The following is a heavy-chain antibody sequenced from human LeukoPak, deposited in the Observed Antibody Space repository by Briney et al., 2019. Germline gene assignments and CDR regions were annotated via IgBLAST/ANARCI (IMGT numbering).Heavy chain of an antibody. J-gene: IGHJ3*02. CDR2: IWYDGSNK. D-gene: IGHD2-21*02. CDR3: ARDPCGGDCYACDI. Sequence: PGRSLRLSCAASGFTFSSYGMHWVRQAPGKGLEWVAVIWYDGSNKYYADSVKGRFTISRDNSKNTLYLQMNSLRAEDTAVYYCARDPCGGDCYACDIWGQGTMVTVSS. CDR1: GFTFSSYG. V-gene: IGHV3-33*01.